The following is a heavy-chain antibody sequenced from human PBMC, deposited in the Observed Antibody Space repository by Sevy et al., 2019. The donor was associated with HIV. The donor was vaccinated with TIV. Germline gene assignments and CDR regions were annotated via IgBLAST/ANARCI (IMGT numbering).Heavy chain of an antibody. CDR3: ARAMATATGDDSFDI. J-gene: IGHJ3*02. CDR2: IYTGGST. D-gene: IGHD1-1*01. V-gene: IGHV3-53*01. Sequence: GGSLRLSCAASGFTVSSNYMSWVRQAPGKGLEWVSVIYTGGSTSYADSVKGRFTIPRDTSKNTLYLQMNSLRAEDTAVYYCARAMATATGDDSFDIWGQGTMVTVSS. CDR1: GFTVSSNY.